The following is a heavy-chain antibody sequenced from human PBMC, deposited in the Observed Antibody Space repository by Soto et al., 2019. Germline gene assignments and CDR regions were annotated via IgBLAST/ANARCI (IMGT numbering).Heavy chain of an antibody. CDR1: GGSVSSGSYY. Sequence: QVQLQESGPGLVKPSETLSLTCTVSGGSVSSGSYYWSWIRQPPGKGLEWIGYIYYSGSTNYNPSLKSRVTISVDTSKTQFSLKLSSVTAADTAVYYCARDQVGATVPFDYWGQGTLVTVSS. J-gene: IGHJ4*02. CDR3: ARDQVGATVPFDY. V-gene: IGHV4-61*01. D-gene: IGHD1-26*01. CDR2: IYYSGST.